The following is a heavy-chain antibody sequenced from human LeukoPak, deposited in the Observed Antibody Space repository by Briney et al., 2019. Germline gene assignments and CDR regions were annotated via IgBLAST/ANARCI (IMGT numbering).Heavy chain of an antibody. Sequence: SETLSLTCAVYGGSFSGYYWSWIRQPPGKGLEWIGEINHSGSTNYNPSLKSRVTISVDTSKNQFSLKLSSVTAADTAVYYCARGYCSGGSCYFGRRDNWFDPWGQGTLVTVSS. D-gene: IGHD2-15*01. V-gene: IGHV4-34*01. J-gene: IGHJ5*02. CDR2: INHSGST. CDR1: GGSFSGYY. CDR3: ARGYCSGGSCYFGRRDNWFDP.